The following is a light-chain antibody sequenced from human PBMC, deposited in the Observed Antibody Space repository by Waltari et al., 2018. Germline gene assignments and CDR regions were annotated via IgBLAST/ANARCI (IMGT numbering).Light chain of an antibody. CDR1: NIGYKG. CDR2: DDY. Sequence: SYALAQPPSVSVAPGQTAKITCGGDNIGYKGVHWYQQKPGQAPLLVIYDDYDRTAGSPERFSGSNAGNTATLTISRVEAGDEADYYCQVWDNSSDHVVFGGGTKLTVL. CDR3: QVWDNSSDHVV. J-gene: IGLJ3*02. V-gene: IGLV3-21*02.